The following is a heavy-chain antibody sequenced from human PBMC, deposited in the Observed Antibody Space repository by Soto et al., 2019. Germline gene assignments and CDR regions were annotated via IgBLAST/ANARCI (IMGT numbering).Heavy chain of an antibody. Sequence: GGSLRLSCAASGFTFSGYAMYWVRQAPGKGLEWVAIIWSDGSDKYYADSVKGRFTISRDNSKNTLFLQMNSLRAEDTAIYYCARDRCSSTGCYPFYYYYMDVWGKGTTVTVSS. CDR1: GFTFSGYA. CDR3: ARDRCSSTGCYPFYYYYMDV. V-gene: IGHV3-33*01. J-gene: IGHJ6*03. CDR2: IWSDGSDK. D-gene: IGHD2-2*01.